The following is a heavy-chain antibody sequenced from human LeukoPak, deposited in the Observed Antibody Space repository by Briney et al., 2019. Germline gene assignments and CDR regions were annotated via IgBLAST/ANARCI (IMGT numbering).Heavy chain of an antibody. D-gene: IGHD6-19*01. CDR1: GYTFTSYA. Sequence: GASVKVSCKASGYTFTSYAMHWVRQAPGQRLEWMGWINAGNGNTKYSQKFQGRVTITRDTSASTAYMELSSLRSEDTAVYYCARDKPPGYSSGWYRIGFDYWGQGTLVTVSS. J-gene: IGHJ4*02. CDR2: INAGNGNT. V-gene: IGHV1-3*01. CDR3: ARDKPPGYSSGWYRIGFDY.